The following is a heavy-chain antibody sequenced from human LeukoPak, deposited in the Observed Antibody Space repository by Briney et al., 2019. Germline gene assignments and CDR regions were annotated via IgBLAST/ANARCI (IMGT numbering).Heavy chain of an antibody. Sequence: GGSLRLSCAASGFTFSSYWMTWVRQAPGKGLEWVATIKQDGTERYNVDCVRGRFTISRDNAKNSLFLHVNSLRADHRALYYCARYVNYFDPWGQGTLINVSS. J-gene: IGHJ4*02. CDR1: GFTFSSYW. CDR2: IKQDGTER. V-gene: IGHV3-7*01. D-gene: IGHD3-10*02. CDR3: ARYVNYFDP.